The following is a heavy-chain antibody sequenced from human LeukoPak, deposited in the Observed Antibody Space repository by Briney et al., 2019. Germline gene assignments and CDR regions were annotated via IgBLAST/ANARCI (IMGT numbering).Heavy chain of an antibody. CDR3: AKGSSSGRPYFFDY. CDR1: GFTFSSYA. V-gene: IGHV3-23*01. J-gene: IGHJ4*02. CDR2: ISGSSGT. Sequence: PWGSLTLSCAASGFTFSSYAMGWVRQAPGKGLEWFGAISGSSGTYYADAVKGRFTISRDNSKTTLYLEMNSLRAADTTIYYCAKGSSSGRPYFFDYWGQGSLVAVSS. D-gene: IGHD3-10*01.